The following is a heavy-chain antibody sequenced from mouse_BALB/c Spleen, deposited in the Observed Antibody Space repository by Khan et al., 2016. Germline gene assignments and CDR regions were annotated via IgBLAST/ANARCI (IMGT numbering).Heavy chain of an antibody. J-gene: IGHJ4*01. CDR3: ARGGYVLDY. V-gene: IGHV1-9*01. CDR1: GYTFSSYW. CDR2: ILPGSGST. Sequence: QVQLKQSGAELMKPGASVKISCKATGYTFSSYWIEWVKQRPGHGLEWIGEILPGSGSTNYNEKFKGKATFTADTSSNTAYMELSSLTSEDSAVYYCARGGYVLDYWGQGTSVTVSS.